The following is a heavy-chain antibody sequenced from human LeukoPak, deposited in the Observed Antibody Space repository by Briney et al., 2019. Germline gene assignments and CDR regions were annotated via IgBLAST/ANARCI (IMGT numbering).Heavy chain of an antibody. D-gene: IGHD3-9*01. CDR1: GGSISSSSYY. CDR2: IYYSGST. Sequence: PSETLSLTCTVSGGSISSSSYYWGWIRQPPGKGLEWIGSIYYSGSTYYNPSLKSRVTISVDTSKNQFSLKLSSVTAADTAVYYCARDRYFDWLSFDYWGQGTLVTVSS. CDR3: ARDRYFDWLSFDY. J-gene: IGHJ4*02. V-gene: IGHV4-39*07.